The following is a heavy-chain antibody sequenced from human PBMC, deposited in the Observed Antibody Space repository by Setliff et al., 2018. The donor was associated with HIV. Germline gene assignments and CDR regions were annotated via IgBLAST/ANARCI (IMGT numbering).Heavy chain of an antibody. Sequence: PSETLSLTCTVSGGSISSYYWSWIRQPPGKGLEWIGYISYSGSTNYNPSLKSRVTVSADTSKNQFSLKLRSVTAADTAVYYCARRGVMITFGGVYFNYWGQGTLVTVSS. CDR1: GGSISSYY. CDR2: ISYSGST. V-gene: IGHV4-59*12. D-gene: IGHD3-16*01. J-gene: IGHJ4*02. CDR3: ARRGVMITFGGVYFNY.